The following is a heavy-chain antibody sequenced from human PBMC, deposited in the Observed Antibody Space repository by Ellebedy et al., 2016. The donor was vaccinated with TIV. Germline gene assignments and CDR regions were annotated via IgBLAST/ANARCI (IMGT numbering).Heavy chain of an antibody. CDR3: ARGSSMVRGAA. V-gene: IGHV3-66*01. D-gene: IGHD3-10*01. J-gene: IGHJ4*02. CDR2: IYSSGST. Sequence: PGGSLRLSCAASGFTVSYNYMTWVRQAPGKGPQWVSVIYSSGSTYYADSVKGRFTISRENSKNTLYLQMNSLRAEDTGVYYCARGSSMVRGAAWGQGTLVTVSS. CDR1: GFTVSYNY.